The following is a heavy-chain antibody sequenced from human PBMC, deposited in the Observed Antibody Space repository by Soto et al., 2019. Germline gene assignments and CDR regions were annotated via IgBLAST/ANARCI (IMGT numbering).Heavy chain of an antibody. CDR3: PRASMSPYFDY. Sequence: GGSLRLSCAASGFTFSSYAMHWVRQAPGKGLEWVAVISYDGSNKYYADSVKGRFTISRDNSKNTLYLQMNSLRAEDTAVYYCPRASMSPYFDYWAQGTLVTVSS. CDR1: GFTFSSYA. V-gene: IGHV3-30-3*01. D-gene: IGHD6-6*01. CDR2: ISYDGSNK. J-gene: IGHJ4*02.